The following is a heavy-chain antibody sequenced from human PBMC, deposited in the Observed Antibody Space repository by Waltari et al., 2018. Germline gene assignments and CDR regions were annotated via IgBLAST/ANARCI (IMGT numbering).Heavy chain of an antibody. V-gene: IGHV3-33*01. Sequence: QVQLVESGGGVVEPGRSLRLYCYASGFTFGRCGMHWVRQAPGKGLEWVAVIWHDGSNEYYVDSVKGRFTISRDNSKNTLYLQMNSLRAEDSAVYYCASQSTTLFDYWGQGTLVTVSS. J-gene: IGHJ4*02. CDR3: ASQSTTLFDY. D-gene: IGHD2-15*01. CDR1: GFTFGRCG. CDR2: IWHDGSNE.